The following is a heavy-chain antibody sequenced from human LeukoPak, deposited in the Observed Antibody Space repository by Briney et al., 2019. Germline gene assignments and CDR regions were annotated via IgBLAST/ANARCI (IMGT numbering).Heavy chain of an antibody. V-gene: IGHV3-53*01. CDR3: ARDEGAYSSGQEY. Sequence: GGFLRLSFVASEFTFNNYAKARGRQGPGKGLGGVSTLYSGGSTYYADSVKGRFSLSRDSFKNTLYLQMNSLRVEDTAVYYCARDEGAYSSGQEYWGQGTLVTVSS. D-gene: IGHD4-11*01. CDR2: LYSGGST. CDR1: EFTFNNYA. J-gene: IGHJ4*02.